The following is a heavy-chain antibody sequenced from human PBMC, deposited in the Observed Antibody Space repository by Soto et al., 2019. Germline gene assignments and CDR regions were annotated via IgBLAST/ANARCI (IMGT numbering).Heavy chain of an antibody. CDR2: IYKGETT. D-gene: IGHD3-10*01. CDR1: GASISRTGFH. Sequence: QLQLQESGPGLVKPSETLSLTCAVSGASISRTGFHWGWIRQPPGQGLEWIGCIYKGETTFYNSSLKSRVTISADTSKNHFSLKLSSVTAADTAVYYCARRGSGHTFDYWGQGTLVTVSS. CDR3: ARRGSGHTFDY. J-gene: IGHJ4*02. V-gene: IGHV4-39*01.